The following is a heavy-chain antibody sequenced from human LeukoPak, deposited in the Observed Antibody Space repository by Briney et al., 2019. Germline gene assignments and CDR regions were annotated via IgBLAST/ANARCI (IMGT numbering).Heavy chain of an antibody. CDR2: ISGSGGST. V-gene: IGHV3-23*01. Sequence: PGGSLRLSCAASGFTFSSYAMSWVRQAPGKGLEWVSAISGSGGSTYYADSVKGRFTISRDNSKNTLYLQMNSLRAEDTAVYYCAKVFSYCSSTSCRNWFDPWGQGTLVTVSS. CDR1: GFTFSSYA. J-gene: IGHJ5*02. D-gene: IGHD2-2*01. CDR3: AKVFSYCSSTSCRNWFDP.